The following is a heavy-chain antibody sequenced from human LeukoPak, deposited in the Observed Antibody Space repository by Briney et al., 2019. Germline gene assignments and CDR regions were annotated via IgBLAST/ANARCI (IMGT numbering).Heavy chain of an antibody. Sequence: PGRSLRLSCAASGFTFSSYGMHWVRQAPGKGLEWVALISYDGSNKYYADSVKGRFTISRDNARNSLYLQMNSLRDEDTAVYYCARGYGDYVAYWGQGTLVTVSS. D-gene: IGHD4-17*01. CDR3: ARGYGDYVAY. J-gene: IGHJ4*02. CDR1: GFTFSSYG. CDR2: ISYDGSNK. V-gene: IGHV3-30*03.